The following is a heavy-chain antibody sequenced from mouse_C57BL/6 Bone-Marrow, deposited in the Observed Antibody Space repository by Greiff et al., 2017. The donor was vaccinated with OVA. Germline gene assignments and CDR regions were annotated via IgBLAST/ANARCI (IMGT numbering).Heavy chain of an antibody. J-gene: IGHJ1*03. CDR2: IDPSDSYT. V-gene: IGHV1-59*01. CDR3: AYDGYFPDV. CDR1: GYTFTSYW. Sequence: QVQLQQPGAELVRPGTSVKLSCKASGYTFTSYWMHWVKQRPGQGLEWIGVIDPSDSYTNYNQKFKGKATLTVDTSSSTAYMQLSSLTSEDSAVYYCAYDGYFPDVWGTGTTVTVSS. D-gene: IGHD2-3*01.